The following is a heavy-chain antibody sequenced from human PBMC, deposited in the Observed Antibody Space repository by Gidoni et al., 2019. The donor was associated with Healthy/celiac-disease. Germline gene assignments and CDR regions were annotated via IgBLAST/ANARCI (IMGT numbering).Heavy chain of an antibody. CDR3: ARNPAPEAVAGSYSFKYNWFDP. V-gene: IGHV4-59*01. D-gene: IGHD6-19*01. CDR2: IYYSGST. CDR1: GGSISSYY. Sequence: QVQLQESGPGLVKPSETLSLTCTVSGGSISSYYWRWIRQPPGKGLEWIGYIYYSGSTNYNPSLKSRVTISVDTSKNQFSLKLSSVTAADTAVYYCARNPAPEAVAGSYSFKYNWFDPWGQGTLVTVSS. J-gene: IGHJ5*02.